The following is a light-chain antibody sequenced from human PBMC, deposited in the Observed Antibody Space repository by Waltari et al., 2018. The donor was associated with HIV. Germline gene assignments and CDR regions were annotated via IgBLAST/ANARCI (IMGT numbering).Light chain of an antibody. Sequence: EVVWTQSPATMSLSPGERATLSCRASQSVSSYLAWYQQKLGQAPRLLIYDASQRATGIPARFSGSGSGTDFTLIISSLEPEDFAVYYCQQRSNWPLTFGQGTRVDIK. CDR1: QSVSSY. CDR3: QQRSNWPLT. V-gene: IGKV3-11*01. J-gene: IGKJ1*01. CDR2: DAS.